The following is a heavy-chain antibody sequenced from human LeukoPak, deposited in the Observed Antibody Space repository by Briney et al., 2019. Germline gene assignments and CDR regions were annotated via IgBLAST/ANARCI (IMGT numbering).Heavy chain of an antibody. CDR1: GGTFSSYA. D-gene: IGHD4-23*01. Sequence: GASVKVSCKASGGTFSSYAISWVRQAPGQGLEWMGGIIPIFGTANYAQKFQGRVTITADESTSTAYMELSGLRSEDTAVYYCARVGGKVGYYYYGMDVWGQGTTVTVSS. CDR3: ARVGGKVGYYYYGMDV. V-gene: IGHV1-69*13. CDR2: IIPIFGTA. J-gene: IGHJ6*02.